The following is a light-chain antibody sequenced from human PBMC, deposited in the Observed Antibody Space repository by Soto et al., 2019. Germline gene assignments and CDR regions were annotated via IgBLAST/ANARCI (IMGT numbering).Light chain of an antibody. CDR2: DAS. Sequence: EIVLTQSPATLSLSPGERATLSCRASQSVSSYLAWYQQKPGQAPRPLIYDASNRATGIPARFSGSGSGTDFTLTISSLEPEDFAVYYCQQRSNWPLTFGGGTKVDI. CDR3: QQRSNWPLT. J-gene: IGKJ4*01. CDR1: QSVSSY. V-gene: IGKV3-11*01.